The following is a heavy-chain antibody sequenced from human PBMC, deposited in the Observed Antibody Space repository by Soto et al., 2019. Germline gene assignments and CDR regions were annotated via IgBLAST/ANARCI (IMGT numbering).Heavy chain of an antibody. CDR2: IIPILGIA. J-gene: IGHJ4*02. D-gene: IGHD3-3*01. CDR1: GGTFSSYT. CDR3: LASGYWFRYFDY. V-gene: IGHV1-69*02. Sequence: QVQLVQSGAEVKKPGSSVKVSCKASGGTFSSYTISWVRQAPGQGLEWMGRIIPILGIANYAQKFQGRVTITADKSTSTAYMELSSLRSEDTAVYYCLASGYWFRYFDYWGQGTLVTVSS.